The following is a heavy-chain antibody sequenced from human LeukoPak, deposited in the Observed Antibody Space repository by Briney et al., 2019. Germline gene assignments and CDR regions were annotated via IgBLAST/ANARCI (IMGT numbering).Heavy chain of an antibody. Sequence: ASVQVSCKASGYTFIGYYMHWVRQAPGQGVEWMGWINLNSGGTNYAQKFQGRVTMTRDTSISTAYMELSRLRADDTAVYYCAREGEQLAHTFDYWGQGTLVTVSS. J-gene: IGHJ4*02. CDR3: AREGEQLAHTFDY. CDR1: GYTFIGYY. V-gene: IGHV1-2*02. CDR2: INLNSGGT. D-gene: IGHD6-6*01.